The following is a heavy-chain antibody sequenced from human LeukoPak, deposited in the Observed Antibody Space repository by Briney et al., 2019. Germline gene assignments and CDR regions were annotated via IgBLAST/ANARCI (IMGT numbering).Heavy chain of an antibody. CDR3: AKGRPTIFGVDQYYFDY. V-gene: IGHV3-23*01. Sequence: GGSLRLSCAASAFIVSKNYMSWVRQAPGKGLEWVSAISGSGGSTYYADSVKGRFTISRDNSKNTLYLQMNSLRAEDTAVYYCAKGRPTIFGVDQYYFDYWGQGTLVTVSS. J-gene: IGHJ4*02. D-gene: IGHD3-3*01. CDR2: ISGSGGST. CDR1: AFIVSKNY.